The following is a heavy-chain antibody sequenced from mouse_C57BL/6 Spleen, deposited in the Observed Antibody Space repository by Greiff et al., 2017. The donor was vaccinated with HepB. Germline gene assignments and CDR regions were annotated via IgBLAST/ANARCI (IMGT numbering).Heavy chain of an antibody. V-gene: IGHV1-26*01. D-gene: IGHD1-1*01. J-gene: IGHJ2*01. CDR3: ARDYYYGSSNYFDY. Sequence: VQLQQSGPELVKPGASVKISCKASGYTFTDYYMNWVKQSHGKSLEWIGDINPNNGGTSYNQKFKGKATLTVDKSSSTAYMELRSLTSEDSAVYYCARDYYYGSSNYFDYWGQGTTLTVSS. CDR2: INPNNGGT. CDR1: GYTFTDYY.